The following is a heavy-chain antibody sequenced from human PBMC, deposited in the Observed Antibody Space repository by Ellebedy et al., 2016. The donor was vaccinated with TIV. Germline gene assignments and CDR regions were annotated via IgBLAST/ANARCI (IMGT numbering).Heavy chain of an antibody. CDR2: IIPLFGTA. D-gene: IGHD2-21*02. V-gene: IGHV1-69*13. CDR1: GGTVSGNV. J-gene: IGHJ4*02. Sequence: AASVKVSCKASGGTVSGNVITWARQAPGQGLEWMGGIIPLFGTANYAQKFQGRVTITADEFTNTAYMELSWLRSDDTAVYYCARDGACGGDCYGDNYWGQGSLVTVSS. CDR3: ARDGACGGDCYGDNY.